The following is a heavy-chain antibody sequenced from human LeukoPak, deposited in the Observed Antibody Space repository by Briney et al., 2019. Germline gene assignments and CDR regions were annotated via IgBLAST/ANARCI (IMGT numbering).Heavy chain of an antibody. CDR3: ARVSKNYGSGGTYYYYYYMDV. J-gene: IGHJ6*03. CDR1: GGSISSGSYY. D-gene: IGHD3-10*01. CDR2: IYTSGST. Sequence: PSETLSLTCTVSGGSISSGSYYWSWIRQPAGKGLEWIGRIYTSGSTNYNPSLKSRVTISVDTSKNQFSLKLSSVTAADTAVYYCARVSKNYGSGGTYYYYYYMDVWGKGTTVTVSS. V-gene: IGHV4-61*02.